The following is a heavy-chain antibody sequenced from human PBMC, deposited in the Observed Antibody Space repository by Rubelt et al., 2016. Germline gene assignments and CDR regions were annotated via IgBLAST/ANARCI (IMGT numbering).Heavy chain of an antibody. Sequence: GKGLEWVSAISGGGGSTYYADSVKGRFTISRDNSKNTLYLQMNSLRAEDTAVYYCAKDFPNYYYYYYMDVWGKGTTVTVSS. CDR2: ISGGGGST. V-gene: IGHV3-23*01. CDR3: AKDFPNYYYYYYMDV. J-gene: IGHJ6*03.